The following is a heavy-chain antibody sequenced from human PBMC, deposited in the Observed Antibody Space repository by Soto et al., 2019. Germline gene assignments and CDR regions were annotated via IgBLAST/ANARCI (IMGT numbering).Heavy chain of an antibody. V-gene: IGHV6-1*01. CDR3: VRDTGSGSGWYGI. CDR1: GDSVSSNSVA. D-gene: IGHD6-19*01. CDR2: TYYRSKWYN. Sequence: SQTLSLTCAISGDSVSSNSVAWNWIRQSPSRGLEWLGRTYYRSKWYNDYSVSVKSRITINPDTSKNQFSLQLKSVTPEDTAVYYCVRDTGSGSGWYGIWGQGTQVTVSS. J-gene: IGHJ4*02.